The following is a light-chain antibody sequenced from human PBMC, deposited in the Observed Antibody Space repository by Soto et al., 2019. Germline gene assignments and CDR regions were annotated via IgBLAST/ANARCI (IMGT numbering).Light chain of an antibody. CDR1: KNDIGIYDF. CDR2: EVV. Sequence: QSALTQPPSASGSPGQSVTISCTGTKNDIGIYDFVSWYQHHPGKAPRLIIYEVVQRPSGVPDRFSGSKSGNTASLTVSGLEAADDADYFCKSYAASNTYVFGSGIKLTVL. J-gene: IGLJ1*01. V-gene: IGLV2-8*01. CDR3: KSYAASNTYV.